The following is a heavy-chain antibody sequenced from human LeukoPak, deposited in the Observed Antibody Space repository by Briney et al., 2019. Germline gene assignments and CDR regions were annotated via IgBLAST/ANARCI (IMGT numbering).Heavy chain of an antibody. CDR2: IYPRDGST. Sequence: ASVKVSCKASGYSFTSNYIHWVRQAPGQGLEWMGMIYPRDGSTSYAQKFQGRVTVTRDTSTSTVHMELSGLRSKDTAVYYCAKVGDVVLMVYADHWGQGTLVTVSS. J-gene: IGHJ4*02. CDR1: GYSFTSNY. CDR3: AKVGDVVLMVYADH. V-gene: IGHV1-46*01. D-gene: IGHD2-8*01.